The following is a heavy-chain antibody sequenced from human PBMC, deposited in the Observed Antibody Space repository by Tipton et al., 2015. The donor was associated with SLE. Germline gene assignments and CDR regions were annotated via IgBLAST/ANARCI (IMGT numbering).Heavy chain of an antibody. J-gene: IGHJ4*02. D-gene: IGHD1-26*01. CDR1: GGSISSYY. V-gene: IGHV4-59*08. CDR3: ARHRVGATYYFDY. Sequence: LVKPTETLSLTCTVSGGSISSYYWSWIRQPPGKGLEWIGDIYYSGSTNYNPSLKSRVTMSVDTSKNQFSLKLSSVTAADTAVYYCARHRVGATYYFDYWGQGTLVTVSS. CDR2: IYYSGST.